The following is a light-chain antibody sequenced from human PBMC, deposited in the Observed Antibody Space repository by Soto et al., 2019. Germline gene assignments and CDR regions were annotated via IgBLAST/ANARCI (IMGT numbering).Light chain of an antibody. CDR2: EVT. J-gene: IGLJ2*01. V-gene: IGLV2-14*01. Sequence: QSALTQPASVSGSPGQSITISCTRASSDIGGDDHVSWYQQHPGKAPKLMIYEVTNRPSGVSNRFSGSKSANTASLTIAGLQAEDEADYYCSSYSITSTHVLFGGGTKLTVL. CDR1: SSDIGGDDH. CDR3: SSYSITSTHVL.